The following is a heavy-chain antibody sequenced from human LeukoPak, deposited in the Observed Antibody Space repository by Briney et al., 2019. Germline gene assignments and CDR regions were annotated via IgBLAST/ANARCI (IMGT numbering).Heavy chain of an antibody. CDR1: GFTFSSYA. V-gene: IGHV3-23*01. CDR2: ISGSGGRT. CDR3: AIAITILRPYYIDV. D-gene: IGHD1-20*01. J-gene: IGHJ6*03. Sequence: TGGSLSLSCAASGFTFSSYAMSWVRQAPGKGLEWVSAISGSGGRTYYAASVKGRFTITRNNSKNTLYLQMSSLRAEDTAVYYSAIAITILRPYYIDVWGKGTTVTVSS.